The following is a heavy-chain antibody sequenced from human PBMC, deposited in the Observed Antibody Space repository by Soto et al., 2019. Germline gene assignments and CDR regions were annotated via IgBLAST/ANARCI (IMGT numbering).Heavy chain of an antibody. CDR3: ARNRYGGYDFDS. D-gene: IGHD5-12*01. J-gene: IGHJ4*02. V-gene: IGHV4-4*02. CDR2: VAQSGYI. Sequence: QVQLQESGPGLVKPSGTLSLTCTVSSGSITSSLWWSWVRQSPGKGLEWIGEVAQSGYIHSIPSLKIRLTISLDKSTNRFSLRLTSVTAADTAVYYCARNRYGGYDFDSWGQGSLVTVS. CDR1: SGSITSSLW.